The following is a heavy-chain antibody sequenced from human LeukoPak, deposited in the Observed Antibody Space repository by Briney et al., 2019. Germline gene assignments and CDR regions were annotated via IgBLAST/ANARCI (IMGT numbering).Heavy chain of an antibody. CDR1: GGSISSYY. J-gene: IGHJ4*02. V-gene: IGHV4-59*01. D-gene: IGHD2-21*02. CDR3: ARSSVGSLVVTLFDY. Sequence: PSETLSLTCTVSGGSISSYYWIWIRQPPGKGLEWIGYIYYSGSTNYNPSLKSRVTISVDTSKNQFSLKLSSVTAADTAVYYCARSSVGSLVVTLFDYWGQGTLVTVSS. CDR2: IYYSGST.